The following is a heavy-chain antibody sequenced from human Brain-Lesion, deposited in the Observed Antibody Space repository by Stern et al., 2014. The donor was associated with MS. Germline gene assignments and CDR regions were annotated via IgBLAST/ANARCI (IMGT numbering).Heavy chain of an antibody. V-gene: IGHV1-69*06. CDR1: GGTFTTHP. CDR2: IIPFLNTT. Sequence: QVQLVESGAEVKKPGSSVKVSCKASGGTFTTHPITWWRQAPGQGLEGMGGIIPFLNTTNYAQNFQGRTTITADKSTGTTYMEISSLRSDDTAVYYCASSVVASGHWGQGTLVIVS. J-gene: IGHJ4*02. CDR3: ASSVVASGH. D-gene: IGHD2-21*01.